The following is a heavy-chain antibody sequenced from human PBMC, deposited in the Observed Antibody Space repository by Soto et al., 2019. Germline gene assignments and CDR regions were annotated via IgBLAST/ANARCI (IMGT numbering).Heavy chain of an antibody. J-gene: IGHJ4*02. D-gene: IGHD2-21*02. CDR2: IYYSGST. CDR1: GGSIISYY. V-gene: IGHV4-59*01. CDR3: ARVSCFYCSGDCYTRSFYS. Sequence: SETLSLTCTVSGGSIISYYWSWSRQPPGKGLEWIGYIYYSGSTNYNPSLKSRVTISVDTSKNQFSLKLSSVTAADTAVYYCARVSCFYCSGDCYTRSFYSCGQGSLVTFS.